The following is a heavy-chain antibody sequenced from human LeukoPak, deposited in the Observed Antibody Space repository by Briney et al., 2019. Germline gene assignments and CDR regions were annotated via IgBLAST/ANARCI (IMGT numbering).Heavy chain of an antibody. CDR3: AKDAPPIAVAGISAFDI. D-gene: IGHD6-19*01. J-gene: IGHJ3*02. Sequence: PGGSLRLSCAASGFTFSSNAMTWVRQAPGKGLEWVSAISGSGGSTYYADSVKGRFTISRDNSKNTLYLQMNSLRAEDTAVYYCAKDAPPIAVAGISAFDIWGQGTMVTVSS. CDR1: GFTFSSNA. V-gene: IGHV3-23*01. CDR2: ISGSGGST.